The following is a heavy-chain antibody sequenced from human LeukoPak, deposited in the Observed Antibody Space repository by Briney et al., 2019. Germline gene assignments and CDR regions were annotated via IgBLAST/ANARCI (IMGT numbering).Heavy chain of an antibody. V-gene: IGHV3-30*02. Sequence: GGSLRLSCAASGFTFSSYGMHWVRQAPCKGLEWVAFIRYDGSNKYYADSVKGRFTISRDNSKNTLYLQMNSLRAEDTAVYYCAKDTYSSSSRPSGSLDYWGQGTLVTVSS. CDR2: IRYDGSNK. CDR3: AKDTYSSSSRPSGSLDY. J-gene: IGHJ4*02. CDR1: GFTFSSYG. D-gene: IGHD6-6*01.